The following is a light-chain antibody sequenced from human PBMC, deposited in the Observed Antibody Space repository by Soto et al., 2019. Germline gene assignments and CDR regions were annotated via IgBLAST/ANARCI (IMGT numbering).Light chain of an antibody. Sequence: EIVLTQSPATLSLSPGERATLSCRASQSVSSNLAWYQQKPGQAPRLLIYDASNRATGIPARFSGSGSGTDFTLTISSLEPEDCAVYYCQQRSNWPTFGGGTKVEIK. CDR2: DAS. CDR1: QSVSSN. J-gene: IGKJ4*01. V-gene: IGKV3-11*01. CDR3: QQRSNWPT.